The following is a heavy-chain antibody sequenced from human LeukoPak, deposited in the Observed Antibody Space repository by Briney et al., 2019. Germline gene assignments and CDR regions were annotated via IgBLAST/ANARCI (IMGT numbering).Heavy chain of an antibody. CDR2: INWNGGST. D-gene: IGHD6-19*01. V-gene: IGHV3-20*04. CDR1: GFSFDDYG. J-gene: IGHJ4*02. Sequence: GGSLRLSCAASGFSFDDYGMTWVRQGPGKGLEWVSAINWNGGSTGYADSVKGRFTISRDNAKNSLYLQMNSLRAEDTALYYCARDGSGWNFDYWGQGTLVTVSS. CDR3: ARDGSGWNFDY.